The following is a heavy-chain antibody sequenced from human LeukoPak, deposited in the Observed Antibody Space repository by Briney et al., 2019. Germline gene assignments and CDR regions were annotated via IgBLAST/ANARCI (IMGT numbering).Heavy chain of an antibody. Sequence: GESLRLSCAASGFTFSRYWMSWVRQAPGKGLECLANINQDGTQKYYVDSVKGRYTISRDNATNSLSLQMNSLRAEDTAVYYCARDWDYYDNSGYYFEYWGQGTLVTVSS. CDR2: INQDGTQK. J-gene: IGHJ4*02. CDR1: GFTFSRYW. D-gene: IGHD3-22*01. CDR3: ARDWDYYDNSGYYFEY. V-gene: IGHV3-7*05.